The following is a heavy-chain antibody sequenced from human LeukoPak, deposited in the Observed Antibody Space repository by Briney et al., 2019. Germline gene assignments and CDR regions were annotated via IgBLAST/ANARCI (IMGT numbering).Heavy chain of an antibody. CDR2: ISSSSSYI. J-gene: IGHJ4*02. CDR1: GFTFSSYS. Sequence: GGSLRLSCAASGFTFSSYSMNWVRQAPGKGLEWVSSISSSSSYIYYADSVKGRFTISRDNAKNSLYLQMNSLRAEDTAVYYCARDKESGDSYFDSWGQGTLVTVSS. D-gene: IGHD7-27*01. V-gene: IGHV3-21*01. CDR3: ARDKESGDSYFDS.